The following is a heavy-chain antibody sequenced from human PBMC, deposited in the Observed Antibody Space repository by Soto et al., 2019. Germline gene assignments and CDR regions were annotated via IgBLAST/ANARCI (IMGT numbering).Heavy chain of an antibody. Sequence: PGESLKISCEGSGYSFKTHWITWVRQMPGKGLEWVGRIDPSDSYTRYSPSFQGQVTISADRSITTAYLQWSSLKASDTAMYYCARHEATYYNFYGMDVWGQGTTVTVSS. CDR2: IDPSDSYT. CDR3: ARHEATYYNFYGMDV. V-gene: IGHV5-10-1*04. J-gene: IGHJ6*02. CDR1: GYSFKTHW.